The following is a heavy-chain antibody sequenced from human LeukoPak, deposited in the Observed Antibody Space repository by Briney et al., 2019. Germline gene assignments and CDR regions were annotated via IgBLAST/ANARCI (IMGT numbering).Heavy chain of an antibody. CDR3: ASLLFITGTTQ. Sequence: KSSETLSLTCAVYGGSFSGYYWSWLRQPPGKGLEWIGEINHSGSTNYNPSLKSRVTISVDTSKNQFSLKLSSVTAADTAVYYCASLLFITGTTQWGQGTLVTVSS. CDR2: INHSGST. D-gene: IGHD1-20*01. V-gene: IGHV4-34*01. J-gene: IGHJ4*02. CDR1: GGSFSGYY.